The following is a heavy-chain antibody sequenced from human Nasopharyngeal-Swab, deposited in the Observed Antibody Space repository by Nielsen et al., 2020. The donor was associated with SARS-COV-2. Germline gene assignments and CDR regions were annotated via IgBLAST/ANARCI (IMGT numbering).Heavy chain of an antibody. J-gene: IGHJ3*02. CDR2: IIPIFGTA. V-gene: IGHV1-69*13. Sequence: SVKVSCKASGGTFSREANSRVRRAPGQGLEWMGGIIPIFGTANYAQKFQGRVTITADESTSTAYMELSSLRSEDTAVYYCARPYYYDSSGYLVAFDIWGQGTMVTVSS. D-gene: IGHD3-22*01. CDR3: ARPYYYDSSGYLVAFDI. CDR1: GGTFSREA.